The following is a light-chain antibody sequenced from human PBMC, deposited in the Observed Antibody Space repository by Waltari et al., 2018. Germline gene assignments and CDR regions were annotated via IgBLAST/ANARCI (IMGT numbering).Light chain of an antibody. CDR2: DVS. CDR1: SRDVAFYNY. J-gene: IGLJ3*02. CDR3: NSYTGSSSWM. Sequence: QSALTQPTSVSGSPGQSVTISCTATSRDVAFYNYVSWYQQYPGKVPQLLIYDVSDRPAGVSSRFSGSKSGNTASLTISGLQADDEADYYCNSYTGSSSWMFGGGTKLTVL. V-gene: IGLV2-14*01.